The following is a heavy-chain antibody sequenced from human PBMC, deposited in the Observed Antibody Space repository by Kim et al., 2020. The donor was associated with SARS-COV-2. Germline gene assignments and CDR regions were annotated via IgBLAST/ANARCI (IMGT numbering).Heavy chain of an antibody. Sequence: YNPALKSRVTISVDTSKNQFSLKLSSVTAADTAVYYCARVSGVVVKAFDIWGQGTMVTVSS. V-gene: IGHV4-59*01. J-gene: IGHJ3*02. D-gene: IGHD2-15*01. CDR3: ARVSGVVVKAFDI.